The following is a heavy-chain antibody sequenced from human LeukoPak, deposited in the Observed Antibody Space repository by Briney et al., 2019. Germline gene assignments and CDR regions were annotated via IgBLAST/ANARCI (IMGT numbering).Heavy chain of an antibody. Sequence: PSETLSLTCTVSGGSISSGGYYWSWIRQHPGKGLEWIGYIYYSGSTYYNPSLKSRVTISVDTSKNQFSLKLSSVTAADTAVYYCASKSSGYYSVDYWGQGTLVTVSS. CDR1: GGSISSGGYY. CDR2: IYYSGST. CDR3: ASKSSGYYSVDY. D-gene: IGHD3-22*01. J-gene: IGHJ4*02. V-gene: IGHV4-31*03.